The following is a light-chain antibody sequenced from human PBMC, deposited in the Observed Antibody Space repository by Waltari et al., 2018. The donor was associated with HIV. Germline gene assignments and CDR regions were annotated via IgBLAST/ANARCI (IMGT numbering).Light chain of an antibody. J-gene: IGLJ2*01. CDR2: SNM. CDR1: SSNIGNNP. CDR3: ASWEDRLDGPV. V-gene: IGLV1-44*01. Sequence: QSVLTQPPSASGTPGQRVTISCSGSSSNIGNNPVEWYQQLPGTAPKLLIYSNMPRPSGVPDRISGSNSGTSASLAIGGLQSDDEADYYCASWEDRLDGPVFGGGTKLTVL.